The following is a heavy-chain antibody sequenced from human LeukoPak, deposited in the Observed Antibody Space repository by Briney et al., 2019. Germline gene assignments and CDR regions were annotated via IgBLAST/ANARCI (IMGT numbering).Heavy chain of an antibody. V-gene: IGHV3-30*18. J-gene: IGHJ4*02. Sequence: PGGSLRLSCAASGFTFSIYGMHWVPQATGKGLVGVADISYDGSNKYYTVSVRGGFTISRDNAKNTMYLQMNSLRDENTAVYYCAKGLWFGEYSFDYWGQGTLVTVSS. CDR1: GFTFSIYG. CDR3: AKGLWFGEYSFDY. CDR2: ISYDGSNK. D-gene: IGHD3-10*01.